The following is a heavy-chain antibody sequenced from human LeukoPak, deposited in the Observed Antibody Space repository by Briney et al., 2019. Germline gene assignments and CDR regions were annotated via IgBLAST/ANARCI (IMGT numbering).Heavy chain of an antibody. D-gene: IGHD3-10*01. CDR2: ISSSSSYI. CDR3: ARGGEAWFGELPFDY. Sequence: GGSLRLSCAASRFTFSSYSMNWVRQAPGKGLEWVSSISSSSSYIYYADSVKGRFTISRDNAKNSLYLQMNSLRAEDTAVYYCARGGEAWFGELPFDYWGQGTLVTVSS. V-gene: IGHV3-21*01. J-gene: IGHJ4*02. CDR1: RFTFSSYS.